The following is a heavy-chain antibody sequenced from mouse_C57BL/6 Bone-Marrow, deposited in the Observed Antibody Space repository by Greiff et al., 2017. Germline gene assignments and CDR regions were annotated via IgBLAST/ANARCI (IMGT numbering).Heavy chain of an antibody. J-gene: IGHJ2*01. CDR3: ARRRSPYGSSYNYFDY. Sequence: EVQLQQSGPELVKPGASVKISCKASGYTFTDYYMNWVKQSHGKSLEWIGDINPNNGGTSYNQKFKGKATLTVDKSSSTAYMELRSLTSEDSAVYYCARRRSPYGSSYNYFDYWGQGTTRTVSS. CDR2: INPNNGGT. D-gene: IGHD1-1*01. V-gene: IGHV1-26*01. CDR1: GYTFTDYY.